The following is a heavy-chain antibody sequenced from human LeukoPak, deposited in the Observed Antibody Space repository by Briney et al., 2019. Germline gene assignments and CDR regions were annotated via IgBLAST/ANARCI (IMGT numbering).Heavy chain of an antibody. CDR2: ISGSGRST. CDR3: ARAMDV. V-gene: IGHV3-23*01. J-gene: IGHJ6*02. Sequence: GGSLRLSCAASRFTFSSYVMSWVRQAPGKGLECVSAISGSGRSTYYADSVKGRFTISRDNAKNSLYLQMNSLRAEDTAVYYCARAMDVWGQGTTVTVSS. CDR1: RFTFSSYV.